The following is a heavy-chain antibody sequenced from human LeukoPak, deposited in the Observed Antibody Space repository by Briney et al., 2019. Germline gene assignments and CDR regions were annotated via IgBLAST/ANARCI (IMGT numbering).Heavy chain of an antibody. CDR2: ISGSGGST. Sequence: PGGSLRLSCAASGFTFSSYAMSWVRQAPGKGLEWVSAISGSGGSTYYADSVKGRFTISRDNSKNTLYLQMNSLRAEDTAVYYCARGILKWELREGPYNWFDPWGQGTLVTVSS. CDR1: GFTFSSYA. J-gene: IGHJ5*02. V-gene: IGHV3-23*01. D-gene: IGHD1-26*01. CDR3: ARGILKWELREGPYNWFDP.